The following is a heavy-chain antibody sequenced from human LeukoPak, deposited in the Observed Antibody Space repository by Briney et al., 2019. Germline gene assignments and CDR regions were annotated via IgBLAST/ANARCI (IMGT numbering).Heavy chain of an antibody. D-gene: IGHD3-10*01. CDR2: INHSGST. CDR3: ARGTGFLWFGELLPNWFDP. CDR1: DGSFSGYY. J-gene: IGHJ5*02. V-gene: IGHV4-34*01. Sequence: SETLSLTCAVYDGSFSGYYWSWIRQPPGKGLEWIGEINHSGSTNYNPSLKSRVTISVDTSKNQFSLKLSSVTAADTAVYYCARGTGFLWFGELLPNWFDPWGQGTLVTVSS.